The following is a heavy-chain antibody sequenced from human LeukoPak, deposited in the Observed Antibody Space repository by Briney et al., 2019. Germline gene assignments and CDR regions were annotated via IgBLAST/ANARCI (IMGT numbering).Heavy chain of an antibody. CDR1: GFTFSDYY. CDR2: ISSSGSTI. J-gene: IGHJ3*02. V-gene: IGHV3-11*04. CDR3: AGHYYDSSGYKHAFDI. D-gene: IGHD3-22*01. Sequence: GGSLRLSCAASGFTFSDYYMSWLRQAPGKGLEGVSYISSSGSTIYYADSVKGRLTISRDNAKNSLYLQMNSLRAEDTAVYYCAGHYYDSSGYKHAFDIWGQGTMVTVSS.